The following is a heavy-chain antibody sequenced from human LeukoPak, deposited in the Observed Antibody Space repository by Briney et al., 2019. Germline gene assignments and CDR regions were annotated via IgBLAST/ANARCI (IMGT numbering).Heavy chain of an antibody. CDR2: IYSGGST. CDR1: GFTVSSNY. Sequence: GGSLRLSCAASGFTVSSNYMSWVRQAPGKGLEWVSVIYSGGSTYYADSVKGRFTISRDNSKNTLYLQMNSLRAEDTAVYYCAKVGSYSWSLDYWGQGTLVTVSS. V-gene: IGHV3-53*01. D-gene: IGHD6-13*01. J-gene: IGHJ4*02. CDR3: AKVGSYSWSLDY.